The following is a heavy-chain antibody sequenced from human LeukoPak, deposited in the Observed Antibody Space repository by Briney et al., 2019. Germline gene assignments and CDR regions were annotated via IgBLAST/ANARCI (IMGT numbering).Heavy chain of an antibody. D-gene: IGHD4-17*01. V-gene: IGHV4-39*07. J-gene: IGHJ4*02. Sequence: SETLSLTCTVSGVSITKSYYYWGWIRQPPGKGLEWIGSIYHSGSTYYNPSLKSRVTISVDTSKNQFSLKLSSVTAADTAVYYCARTTVTPLFDYWGQGTLVTVSS. CDR2: IYHSGST. CDR3: ARTTVTPLFDY. CDR1: GVSITKSYYY.